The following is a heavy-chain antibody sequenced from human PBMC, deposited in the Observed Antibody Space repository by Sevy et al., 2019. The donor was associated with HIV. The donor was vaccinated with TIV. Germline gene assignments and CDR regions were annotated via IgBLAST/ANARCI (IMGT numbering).Heavy chain of an antibody. CDR3: ARGPVYSSSSGYYYYGMDV. Sequence: ASVKVSCKASGYTFTSYDINWVRQATGQGLEWMGWMNPNSGNTGYAQKFLGRVTMTRNTSISTAYMELSSLRSEDTAVYYCARGPVYSSSSGYYYYGMDVWGQGTTVTVSS. CDR1: GYTFTSYD. CDR2: MNPNSGNT. D-gene: IGHD6-6*01. J-gene: IGHJ6*02. V-gene: IGHV1-8*01.